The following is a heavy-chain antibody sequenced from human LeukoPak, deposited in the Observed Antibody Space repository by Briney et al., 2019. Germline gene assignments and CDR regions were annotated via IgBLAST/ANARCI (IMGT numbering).Heavy chain of an antibody. D-gene: IGHD3-10*01. J-gene: IGHJ5*02. V-gene: IGHV1-46*01. CDR2: INPSGGST. Sequence: ASVKVSCKASGYTFTSYYMHWVRQAPGQGLEWMGIINPSGGSTSYAQKFQGRVTMTRDMSTSTVYMELSSLRSDDTAVYYCARGDDRVFTMVRGVIGGYNWFDPWGQGTLVTVSS. CDR3: ARGDDRVFTMVRGVIGGYNWFDP. CDR1: GYTFTSYY.